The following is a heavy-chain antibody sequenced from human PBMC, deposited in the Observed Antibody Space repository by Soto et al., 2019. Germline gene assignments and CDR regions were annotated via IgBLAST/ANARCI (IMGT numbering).Heavy chain of an antibody. D-gene: IGHD5-18*01. CDR1: GYTFTHFG. J-gene: IGHJ4*02. V-gene: IGHV1-18*01. Sequence: QVQLVQSGAEVKKPGASVRVSCKASGYTFTHFGVSWVRQAPGQGLEWMGWINVYNGNTDYEQKFQGRVTMTTDTSXTTAYMDLRSLRSVDTAVYYCARAIAGGYGYTTLDYWGQGTLVTVSS. CDR3: ARAIAGGYGYTTLDY. CDR2: INVYNGNT.